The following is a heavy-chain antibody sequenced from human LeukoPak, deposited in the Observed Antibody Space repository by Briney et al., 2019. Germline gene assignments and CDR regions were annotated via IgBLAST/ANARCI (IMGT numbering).Heavy chain of an antibody. J-gene: IGHJ4*02. V-gene: IGHV3-15*01. CDR1: GFTFSNAW. CDR3: TTDLYYDSSGYYPGFDY. CDR2: IKSKTDGGTT. D-gene: IGHD3-22*01. Sequence: GGSLRLSCAASGFTFSNAWMSWVRQAPGKGLECVGRIKSKTDGGTTDYAAPVKGRFTISRDDSKNTLYLQMNSLKTEDTAVYYCTTDLYYDSSGYYPGFDYWGQGTLVTVSS.